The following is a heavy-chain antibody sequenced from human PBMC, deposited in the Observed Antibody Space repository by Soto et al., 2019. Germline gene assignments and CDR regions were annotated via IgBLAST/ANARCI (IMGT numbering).Heavy chain of an antibody. D-gene: IGHD5-18*01. J-gene: IGHJ4*02. CDR3: ARASGYSYGYLKY. Sequence: PSETLSLTCAVSGGSIISSNWWSLVRQPPGKGLEWIGEIYHSGSTNYNPSLKSRVTISVDKSKNQFSLKLSSVTAADTAVYYCARASGYSYGYLKYWGQGTLVTVSS. CDR2: IYHSGST. CDR1: GGSIISSNW. V-gene: IGHV4-4*02.